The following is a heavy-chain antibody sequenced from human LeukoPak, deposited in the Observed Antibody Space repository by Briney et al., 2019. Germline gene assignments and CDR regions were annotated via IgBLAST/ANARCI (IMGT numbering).Heavy chain of an antibody. J-gene: IGHJ4*02. V-gene: IGHV4-59*01. Sequence: SETLSLTCTVSGGSISSYYWSWLRQPPGKGLEWIGYIYYSGSTNYNPSLKSRVTISVDTSKNQFSLKLSSVTAADTAVYYCARGGIAAAGVIFFDYWGQGTLVTVSS. D-gene: IGHD6-13*01. CDR3: ARGGIAAAGVIFFDY. CDR2: IYYSGST. CDR1: GGSISSYY.